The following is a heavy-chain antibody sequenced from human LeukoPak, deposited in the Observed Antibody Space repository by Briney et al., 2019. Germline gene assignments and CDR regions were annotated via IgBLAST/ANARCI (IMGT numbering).Heavy chain of an antibody. Sequence: SETLSLTCTVSGGSISSYYWSWIRQPPGKGLEWIGYIYTSGSTNYNPSLKSRVPISVDTSKNQFSLKLSSVTAADTAVYYCARRGGSSWSDYYYYYMAVWGKGTTVTVSS. CDR3: ARRGGSSWSDYYYYYMAV. J-gene: IGHJ6*03. CDR2: IYTSGST. CDR1: GGSISSYY. D-gene: IGHD6-13*01. V-gene: IGHV4-4*09.